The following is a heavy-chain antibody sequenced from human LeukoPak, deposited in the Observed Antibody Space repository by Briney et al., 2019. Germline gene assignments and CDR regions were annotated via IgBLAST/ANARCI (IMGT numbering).Heavy chain of an antibody. CDR3: VHTTGIYGVFDF. V-gene: IGHV2-5*02. D-gene: IGHD2-8*02. CDR1: GFSLSTYETG. CDR2: IYWDADK. J-gene: IGHJ4*02. Sequence: GSGPTLVKPTQTLTLTCTFSGFSLSTYETGVGWIRQPPGKALEWLGIIYWDADKRYNPSLRSRLTITKDSSKNQVVIVMTDMDPVDTATYYCVHTTGIYGVFDFWGQGALVTVSS.